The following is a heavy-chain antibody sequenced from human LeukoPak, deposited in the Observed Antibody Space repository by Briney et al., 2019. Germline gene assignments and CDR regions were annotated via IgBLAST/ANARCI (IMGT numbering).Heavy chain of an antibody. D-gene: IGHD3-22*01. Sequence: AASVKVSCKASGYTFTSYDINWVRQATGQGLEWMGWMNPNSGNTGYAQKFQGRVTITRNTSISTAYMELSSLRSEDTAVYYCAKDAPYYYDSSGYGGAFDIWGQGTMVTVSS. CDR3: AKDAPYYYDSSGYGGAFDI. V-gene: IGHV1-8*03. CDR2: MNPNSGNT. CDR1: GYTFTSYD. J-gene: IGHJ3*02.